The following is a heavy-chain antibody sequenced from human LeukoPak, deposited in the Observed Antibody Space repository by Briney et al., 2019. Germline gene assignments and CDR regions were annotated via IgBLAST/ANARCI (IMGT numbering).Heavy chain of an antibody. V-gene: IGHV3-23*01. Sequence: GGSLRLSCATSGFTFSNSAMSWVRQAPGKGLEWVSTLSGSGITTYYADSVKGRFTISRDNSKNTLYLQMNSLRAEDTAVYYCAKGIYSSGWSYFDYWGHGTLVTVSS. D-gene: IGHD6-19*01. CDR3: AKGIYSSGWSYFDY. CDR2: LSGSGITT. CDR1: GFTFSNSA. J-gene: IGHJ4*01.